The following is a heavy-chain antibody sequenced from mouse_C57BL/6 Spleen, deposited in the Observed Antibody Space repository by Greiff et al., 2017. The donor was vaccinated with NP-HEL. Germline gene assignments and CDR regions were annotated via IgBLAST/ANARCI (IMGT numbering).Heavy chain of an antibody. J-gene: IGHJ4*01. D-gene: IGHD1-1*01. CDR3: ATFEFITSVASMEY. Sequence: QVQLQQPGAELVKPGASVKLSCKASGYTFTSYWMHWVKQRPGRGLEWIGRIDPNSGGTKYNEKFKSKATLTVDKPSSTAYMQLSSLTSEDSAVYYCATFEFITSVASMEYWGQGTSVTVSS. CDR1: GYTFTSYW. V-gene: IGHV1-72*01. CDR2: IDPNSGGT.